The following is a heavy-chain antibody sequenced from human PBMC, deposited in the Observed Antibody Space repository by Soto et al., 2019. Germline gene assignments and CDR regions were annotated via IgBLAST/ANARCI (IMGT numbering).Heavy chain of an antibody. J-gene: IGHJ4*02. D-gene: IGHD4-17*01. CDR2: IYYTGST. V-gene: IGHV4-59*08. Sequence: SETLSLTCTVSGGSISSYYWSWIRQPPGKGLEWVGYIYYTGSTKHNPSLKSRVTISVDTSKNKFSLKLSSVTAADTAVYYCASHMGGDSGDYIFDYWGQGTLVTVSS. CDR1: GGSISSYY. CDR3: ASHMGGDSGDYIFDY.